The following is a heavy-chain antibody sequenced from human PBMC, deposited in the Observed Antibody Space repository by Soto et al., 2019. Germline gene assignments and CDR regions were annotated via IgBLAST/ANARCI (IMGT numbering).Heavy chain of an antibody. CDR2: INAGNGNT. CDR3: ARSIVVVTALDD. J-gene: IGHJ4*02. CDR1: GYTFTSYA. Sequence: QVQLVQSGAEEKKPGASVKVSCKASGYTFTSYAMHWVRQAPGQRLEWMGWINAGNGNTKYSQKFQGRVTITRDTSASTAYIELSSLRSEDTAVYYCARSIVVVTALDDWGQGNLVTVSS. V-gene: IGHV1-3*05. D-gene: IGHD2-21*02.